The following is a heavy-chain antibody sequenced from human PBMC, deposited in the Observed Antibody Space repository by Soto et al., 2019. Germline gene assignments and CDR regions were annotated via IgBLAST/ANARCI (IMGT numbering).Heavy chain of an antibody. CDR2: IKADNTNT. CDR1: GFTFSGYT. J-gene: IGHJ6*02. D-gene: IGHD2-2*01. CDR3: AREGLVLVPTTVNSDYYYYAMDV. Sequence: ASVKVSCKASGFTFSGYTIHWVRQAPGQRLEWMGWIKADNTNTKYSQKFQGRVTITADESTSTAYMELSSLRSEDTAVYYCAREGLVLVPTTVNSDYYYYAMDVWGQGTTVTVSS. V-gene: IGHV1-3*01.